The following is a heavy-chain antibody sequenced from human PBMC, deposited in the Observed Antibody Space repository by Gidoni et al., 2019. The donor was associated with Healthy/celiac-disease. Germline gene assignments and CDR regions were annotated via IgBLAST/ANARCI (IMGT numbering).Heavy chain of an antibody. Sequence: EVQLVESGGGLVTPGGSLRLSCAASASTFSRSTMNWVRQAPGKGRAWVSVISSSSSNKYYADSVKGRFTISRDNAKNSLYLQMNSLRDEDTAVYYCARDSGSYYDSSGTRSDAFDIWGQGTMVTVSS. CDR1: ASTFSRST. V-gene: IGHV3-21*01. CDR2: ISSSSSNK. CDR3: ARDSGSYYDSSGTRSDAFDI. J-gene: IGHJ3*02. D-gene: IGHD3-22*01.